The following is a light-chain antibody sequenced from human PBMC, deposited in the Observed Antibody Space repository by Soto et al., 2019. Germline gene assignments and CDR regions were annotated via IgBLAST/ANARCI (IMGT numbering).Light chain of an antibody. CDR2: QND. CDR1: TSNIGTNY. V-gene: IGLV1-47*01. CDR3: AGWDESLSGV. Sequence: QSVLTQPPSVSGTPGQTVTISCSGGTSNIGTNYVYWFRQLPGTAPKLLIYQNDQRPSGVPERFSGSKSDTSASLAINGLRPEDEADYYCAGWDESLSGVFGGGTKLTVL. J-gene: IGLJ3*02.